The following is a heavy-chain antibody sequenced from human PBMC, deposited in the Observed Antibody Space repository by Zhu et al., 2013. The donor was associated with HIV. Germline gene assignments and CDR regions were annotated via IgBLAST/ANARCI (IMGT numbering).Heavy chain of an antibody. CDR1: GYTFTGYY. D-gene: IGHD1-20*01. CDR3: ARVSGITGTTKGAFDI. Sequence: QVQLVQSGAEVKKPGASVKVSCKASGYTFTGYYMHWVRQAPGQGLEWMGWINPNSGGTNYAQKFQGRVTMTRDTSISTAYMELSRLRSDDTAVYYCARVSGITGTTKGAFDIWGQGTMVTVSS. J-gene: IGHJ3*02. CDR2: INPNSGGT. V-gene: IGHV1-2*02.